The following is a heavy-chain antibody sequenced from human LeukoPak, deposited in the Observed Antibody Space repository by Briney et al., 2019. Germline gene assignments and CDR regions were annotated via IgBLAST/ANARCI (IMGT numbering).Heavy chain of an antibody. V-gene: IGHV3-66*02. J-gene: IGHJ4*02. CDR3: ARDLSSGWYDY. CDR1: GFTFSSYW. Sequence: TGGSLRLSCAASGFTFSSYWMHWVRQAPGKGLEWVSVIYSGGSTYYADSVKGRFTISRDNSKNTLYLQMNSLRAEDTAVYYCARDLSSGWYDYWAQGTLVTVSS. CDR2: IYSGGST. D-gene: IGHD6-19*01.